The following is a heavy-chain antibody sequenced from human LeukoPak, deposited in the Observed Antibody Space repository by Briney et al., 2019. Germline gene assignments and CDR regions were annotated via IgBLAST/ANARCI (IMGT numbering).Heavy chain of an antibody. CDR1: GGTFSSYA. CDR3: ARASGTGDIVVVPAAIDVFDP. J-gene: IGHJ5*02. D-gene: IGHD2-2*01. Sequence: ASVKVSCKASGGTFSSYAISWVRQAPGQGLEWMGGIIPIFGTANYAQKFHGRVTTTADESTSTACMELSSLRSEDTAVYYCARASGTGDIVVVPAAIDVFDPWGQGTLVTVSS. CDR2: IIPIFGTA. V-gene: IGHV1-69*13.